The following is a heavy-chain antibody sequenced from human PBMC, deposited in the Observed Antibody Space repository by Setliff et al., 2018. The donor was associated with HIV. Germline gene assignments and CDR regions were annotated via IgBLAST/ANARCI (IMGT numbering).Heavy chain of an antibody. D-gene: IGHD6-13*01. V-gene: IGHV4-38-2*01. CDR2: IYQSGTT. CDR1: GYSVNSDYY. Sequence: SETLSLTCGVSGYSVNSDYYWGWIRQSPGKGLEWIGTIYQSGTTYYNPSLKSRVTISVDRSKEQFSLRLSSLTAADTALYYCAVGIIASTGTFFDYWGQGTLVTVSS. J-gene: IGHJ4*02. CDR3: AVGIIASTGTFFDY.